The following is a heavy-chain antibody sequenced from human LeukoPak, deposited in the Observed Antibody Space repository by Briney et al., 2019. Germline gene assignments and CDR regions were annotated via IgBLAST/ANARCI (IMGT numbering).Heavy chain of an antibody. Sequence: ASVKVSCKASGYTFTSYGISWVRQAPGQGLEWMGWISAYNGNTNYVQKLQGRVTMTTDTSTSTAYMELRSLRSDDTAVYYCARDLGWRDSSGSSDYWGQGTLVTVSS. CDR2: ISAYNGNT. CDR3: ARDLGWRDSSGSSDY. D-gene: IGHD3-22*01. V-gene: IGHV1-18*01. CDR1: GYTFTSYG. J-gene: IGHJ4*02.